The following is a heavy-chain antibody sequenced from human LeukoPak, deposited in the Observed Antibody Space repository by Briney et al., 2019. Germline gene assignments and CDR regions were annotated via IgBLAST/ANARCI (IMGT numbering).Heavy chain of an antibody. J-gene: IGHJ4*02. CDR2: MNPNSGNT. V-gene: IGHV1-8*01. CDR3: ARARYYDILTGLYYFDY. CDR1: GYTFTSYD. D-gene: IGHD3-9*01. Sequence: ASVKVSCKASGYTFTSYDINWVRQATGQGLEWMGWMNPNSGNTGYAQKFQGRVTMTRNTSISTAYMELSSLRSEDTAVYYCARARYYDILTGLYYFDYWGQGTLVPVSS.